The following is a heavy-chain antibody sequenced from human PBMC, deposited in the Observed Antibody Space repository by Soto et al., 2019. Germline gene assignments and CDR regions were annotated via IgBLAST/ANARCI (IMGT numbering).Heavy chain of an antibody. CDR1: GGSISSYY. V-gene: IGHV4-59*01. CDR3: AREGSYYPDYFDD. Sequence: SETLSLTCTVSGGSISSYYWSWIRQPPGKGLEWIGYIYYSGSTNYNPSLKSRVTISVDTSKNQFSLRLSSVAAADTAVYYCAREGSYYPDYFDDWGQGTLVTVSS. CDR2: IYYSGST. J-gene: IGHJ4*02. D-gene: IGHD3-10*01.